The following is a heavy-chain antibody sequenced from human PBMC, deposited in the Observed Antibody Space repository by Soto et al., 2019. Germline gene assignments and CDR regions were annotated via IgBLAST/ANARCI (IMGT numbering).Heavy chain of an antibody. CDR3: ARLTVDIVATTLDY. CDR2: IYYSGST. V-gene: IGHV4-30-4*01. CDR1: GGSISSGYYY. J-gene: IGHJ4*02. D-gene: IGHD5-12*01. Sequence: SETLSLTCTVSGGSISSGYYYWSWIRQPPGKGLEWIGYIYYSGSTYYNPSLKSRVTISVDTSKNQFSLKLSSVTAADTAVYYCARLTVDIVATTLDYWGQGTLVTVSS.